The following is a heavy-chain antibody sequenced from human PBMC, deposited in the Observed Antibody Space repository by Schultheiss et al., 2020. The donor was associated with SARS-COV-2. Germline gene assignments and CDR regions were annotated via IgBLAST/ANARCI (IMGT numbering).Heavy chain of an antibody. V-gene: IGHV3-48*01. CDR1: GFTFSSYS. CDR3: ARSLSSGYSGNWFDP. CDR2: ISSSSSTI. Sequence: GGSLRLSCAASGFTFSSYSMNWVRQAPGKGLEWVSYISSSSSTIYYADPVKGRFTISRDNSKNTLFLQMNSLRAEDTAVYYCARSLSSGYSGNWFDPWGQGTLVTVSS. D-gene: IGHD3-22*01. J-gene: IGHJ5*02.